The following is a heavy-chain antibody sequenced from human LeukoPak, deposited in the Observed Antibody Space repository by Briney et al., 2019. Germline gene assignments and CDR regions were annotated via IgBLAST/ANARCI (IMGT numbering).Heavy chain of an antibody. D-gene: IGHD3-10*01. Sequence: GGSLRLSCAASKFIFSDYGMHWVRQAPGKGLEWVASIWYDGSDEYYADSVKGRLTISRDNSKNTLYLQMNSLTTEDTAVYYCAKGGGELGSGSLDYWGQGTLVTVSS. CDR3: AKGGGELGSGSLDY. CDR2: IWYDGSDE. CDR1: KFIFSDYG. V-gene: IGHV3-30*02. J-gene: IGHJ4*02.